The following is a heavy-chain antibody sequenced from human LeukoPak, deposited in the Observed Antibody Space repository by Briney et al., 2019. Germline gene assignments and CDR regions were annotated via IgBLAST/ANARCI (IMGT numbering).Heavy chain of an antibody. D-gene: IGHD6-13*01. V-gene: IGHV1-18*01. CDR1: GCTFTSYG. J-gene: IGHJ5*02. CDR3: ARDLLSRRAAAGMGLWFDP. CDR2: ISAYNGNT. Sequence: GASVKVSCKASGCTFTSYGISWVRQAPGQGLEWMGWISAYNGNTNYAQKLQGRVTMTTDTSTSTAYMELRSLRSDDTAVYYCARDLLSRRAAAGMGLWFDPWGQGTLVTVSS.